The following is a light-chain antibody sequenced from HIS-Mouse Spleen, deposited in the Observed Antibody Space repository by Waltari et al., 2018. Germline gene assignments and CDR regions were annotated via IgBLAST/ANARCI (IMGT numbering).Light chain of an antibody. V-gene: IGLV3-10*01. J-gene: IGLJ2*01. CDR1: ALPKKY. Sequence: SYELTQPPSVSVSPGQTARITCSGDALPKKYAYWYQQKSGQAPVLVKYEESKRPSGVPEGFSGSSSGTMATLTISGAQVEDEADYYCYSTDSSGNHRVFGGGTKLTVL. CDR2: EES. CDR3: YSTDSSGNHRV.